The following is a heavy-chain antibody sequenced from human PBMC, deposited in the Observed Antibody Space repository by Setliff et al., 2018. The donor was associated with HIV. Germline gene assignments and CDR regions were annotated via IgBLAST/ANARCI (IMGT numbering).Heavy chain of an antibody. V-gene: IGHV4-61*01. Sequence: SETLSLTCTVSGGFISSSSYYWSWIRQPPGKGLEWIGYIYYSGTTNYNPSLKSRVTISVDTSKNQFSLKLSSVTAADTAVYYCARDLRSAMIVVVRDWFDPWGQGTLVTVSS. J-gene: IGHJ5*02. CDR1: GGFISSSSYY. CDR2: IYYSGTT. CDR3: ARDLRSAMIVVVRDWFDP. D-gene: IGHD3-22*01.